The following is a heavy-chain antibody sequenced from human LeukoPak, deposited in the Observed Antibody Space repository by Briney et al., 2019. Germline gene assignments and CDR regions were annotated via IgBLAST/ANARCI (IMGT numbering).Heavy chain of an antibody. CDR1: GFTYSNAW. Sequence: GGSLRLSCAASGFTYSNAWLNWVRQAPGKGLEWVGHIKSKTDGGTTDYAAPVKGRFTISRDDSKNTLFLQMNSLKTEDTAVYYCTLPWGSGSYYDYWGQGTLVTVSS. V-gene: IGHV3-15*01. CDR3: TLPWGSGSYYDY. D-gene: IGHD3-10*01. CDR2: IKSKTDGGTT. J-gene: IGHJ4*02.